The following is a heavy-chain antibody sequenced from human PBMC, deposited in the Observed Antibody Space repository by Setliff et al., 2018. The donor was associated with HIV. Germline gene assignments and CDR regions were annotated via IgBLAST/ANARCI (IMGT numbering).Heavy chain of an antibody. V-gene: IGHV4-39*01. CDR3: ARRLVVVAAEDYFDS. CDR1: GDSISNSAYF. J-gene: IGHJ4*02. D-gene: IGHD2-15*01. Sequence: SETLSLTCSVSGDSISNSAYFWGWIRQPSGKGLEYIGSIYYNGDTYYNPSLKSRVTISVDTSNNQFSLKLRPVTAADTAVYYCARRLVVVAAEDYFDSWGQGALVTVSS. CDR2: IYYNGDT.